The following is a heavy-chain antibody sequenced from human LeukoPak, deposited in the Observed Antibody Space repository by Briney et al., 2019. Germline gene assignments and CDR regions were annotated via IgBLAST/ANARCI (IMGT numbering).Heavy chain of an antibody. CDR3: ARDPIGSRWPYYFDY. CDR2: INAGNGNT. D-gene: IGHD6-13*01. CDR1: GYTFTTYA. J-gene: IGHJ4*02. V-gene: IGHV1-3*01. Sequence: GASVKVSCKASGYTFTTYAMHWVRQAPGQRLEWMGWINAGNGNTKYSQKFQARVTITRDTSASTAYMDLSSLRSEDTAVYYCARDPIGSRWPYYFDYWGQGTLVTVSS.